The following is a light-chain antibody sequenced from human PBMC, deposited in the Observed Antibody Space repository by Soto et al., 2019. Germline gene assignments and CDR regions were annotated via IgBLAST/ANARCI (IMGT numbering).Light chain of an antibody. Sequence: EIVLTQSPCTLSLSPGERATLSCRASQSVSSYLAWYQQKPGQAPRLLIYDASNRATGIPARFSGSGSGTDFTLTISNLEPEDFAIYYCQQRSDWWTFGQGTKVEIK. CDR1: QSVSSY. CDR3: QQRSDWWT. CDR2: DAS. J-gene: IGKJ1*01. V-gene: IGKV3-11*01.